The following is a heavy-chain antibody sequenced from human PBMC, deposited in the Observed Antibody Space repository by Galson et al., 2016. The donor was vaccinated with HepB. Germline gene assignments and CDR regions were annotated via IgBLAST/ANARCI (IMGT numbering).Heavy chain of an antibody. CDR1: GYTFTGHY. CDR3: ARDGDICSGGSCYHMYDY. Sequence: SVKVSCKASGYTFTGHYMHWVRQAPGQGLEWMGWINPNSGGTNYAQKFQGWVTMTRDTSISTAYMELSGLRSDDTAVYYCARDGDICSGGSCYHMYDYWGQGTLVTVSS. D-gene: IGHD2-15*01. CDR2: INPNSGGT. J-gene: IGHJ4*02. V-gene: IGHV1-2*04.